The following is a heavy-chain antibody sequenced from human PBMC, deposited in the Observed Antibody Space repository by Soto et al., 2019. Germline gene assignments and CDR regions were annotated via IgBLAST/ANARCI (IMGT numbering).Heavy chain of an antibody. CDR3: AREGVAPYYYYGMDV. Sequence: QVQLEQSGAEVKKPGASVKFYCKASGYTFTRSGISWVRQAPGQGPEWMGWISSYNGDTNYAQTFQGRVTMTTDTYTSTAYMELRSLRSDDTAVYYCAREGVAPYYYYGMDVWGQGTPVTVSS. D-gene: IGHD5-12*01. J-gene: IGHJ6*02. V-gene: IGHV1-18*01. CDR1: GYTFTRSG. CDR2: ISSYNGDT.